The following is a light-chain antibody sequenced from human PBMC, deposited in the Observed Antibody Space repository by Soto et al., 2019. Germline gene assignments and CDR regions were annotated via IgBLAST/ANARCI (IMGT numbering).Light chain of an antibody. J-gene: IGKJ2*01. V-gene: IGKV1-5*03. Sequence: DIQMTQSPSTLSASVGERVTITCRASQSISSWLAWYQQKPGKAPKLLIYKASSLESGVPSRFSGSGSGTEFTLTISSLPPDDFATYSCQQYNSYPYTFGQGTKVEIK. CDR2: KAS. CDR1: QSISSW. CDR3: QQYNSYPYT.